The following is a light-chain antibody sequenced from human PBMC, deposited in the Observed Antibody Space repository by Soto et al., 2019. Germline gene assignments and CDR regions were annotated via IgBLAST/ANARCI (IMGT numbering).Light chain of an antibody. V-gene: IGLV2-14*01. Sequence: QSGLTQPASVSGSPGQSITISCTGTNIDVGGYNYVSWYQQHPGKAPKLMIYEVTYRPSGVSNRFSGSKSGNTASLTITGLQAEDEADYYCTSCITANTRCVFGSGTKLTVL. CDR2: EVT. J-gene: IGLJ1*01. CDR1: NIDVGGYNY. CDR3: TSCITANTRCV.